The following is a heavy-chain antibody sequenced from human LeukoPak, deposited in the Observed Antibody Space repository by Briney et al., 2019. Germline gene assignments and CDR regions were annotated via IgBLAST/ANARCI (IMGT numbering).Heavy chain of an antibody. J-gene: IGHJ4*02. CDR2: IKSKTDGRTT. CDR1: GFTFSNAW. Sequence: AGGSLRLSCAASGFTFSNAWMSWVRQAPGKGLEWVGRIKSKTDGRTTDYAAPVKGRFTISRDDSKNTLYLQMNSLKTEDTAVYYCTTITGTTRWGQGTLVTVSS. V-gene: IGHV3-15*01. D-gene: IGHD1-7*01. CDR3: TTITGTTR.